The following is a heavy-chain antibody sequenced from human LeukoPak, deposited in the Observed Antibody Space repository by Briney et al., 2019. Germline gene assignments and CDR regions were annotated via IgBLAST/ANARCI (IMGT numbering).Heavy chain of an antibody. CDR3: ARGRSYGFDFDS. CDR1: GVSINTCCYY. J-gene: IGHJ4*02. D-gene: IGHD5-18*01. V-gene: IGHV4-61*01. CDR2: KYYSGST. Sequence: TPSETLSLTCDVSGVSINTCCYYWTWIRQPPGKGLEWIGYKYYSGSTRYNSSLRSRLTISLDSSKNQFSLRLTSVTAADTAVYYCARGRSYGFDFDSWGPGTRVIVSA.